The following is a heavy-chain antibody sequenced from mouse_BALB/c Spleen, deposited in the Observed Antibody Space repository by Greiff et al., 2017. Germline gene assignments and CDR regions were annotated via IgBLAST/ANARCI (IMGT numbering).Heavy chain of an antibody. J-gene: IGHJ3*01. CDR3: ARSYYGSGWFAY. CDR1: GFNIKDTY. V-gene: IGHV14-3*02. D-gene: IGHD1-1*01. Sequence: EVQRVESGAELVKPGASVKLSCTASGFNIKDTYMHWVKQRPEQGLEWIGRIDPANGNTKYDPKFQGKATITADTSSNTAYLQLSSLTSEDTAVYYCARSYYGSGWFAYWGQGTLVTVSA. CDR2: IDPANGNT.